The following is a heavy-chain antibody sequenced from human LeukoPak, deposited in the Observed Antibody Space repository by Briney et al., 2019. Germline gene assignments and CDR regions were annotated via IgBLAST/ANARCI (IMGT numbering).Heavy chain of an antibody. D-gene: IGHD3-3*01. CDR3: TRYNYDFWSGYSKWFDP. CDR1: GGSISSSY. J-gene: IGHJ5*02. CDR2: IYYSGST. V-gene: IGHV4-59*01. Sequence: SETLSLTCTVSGGSISSSYWSWIRQPPGKGLEWIGYIYYSGSTNYNPSLKSRVTISVDTSKNQFSLKLSSVTAADTAVYYCTRYNYDFWSGYSKWFDPWGQGTLVTVSS.